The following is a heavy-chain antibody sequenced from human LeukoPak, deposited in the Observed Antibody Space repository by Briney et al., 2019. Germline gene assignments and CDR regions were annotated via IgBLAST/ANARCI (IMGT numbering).Heavy chain of an antibody. Sequence: GGSLRLSCAASGFTFSRSSMNWVSQAPGKGLEWVSFIDRDSSITYYADSVRGRFIISRDNARNSLFLQMNSLRAEDTAVYFCATYDSGWYLTYWGQGTLVTVSS. D-gene: IGHD6-19*01. CDR3: ATYDSGWYLTY. CDR2: IDRDSSIT. J-gene: IGHJ4*02. CDR1: GFTFSRSS. V-gene: IGHV3-48*01.